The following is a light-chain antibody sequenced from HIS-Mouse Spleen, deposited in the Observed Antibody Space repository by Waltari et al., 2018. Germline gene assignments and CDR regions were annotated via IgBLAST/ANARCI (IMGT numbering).Light chain of an antibody. J-gene: IGLJ2*01. CDR3: YSTDSSGNHRV. CDR2: EDS. Sequence: SYELTQPPSVSVSPGQTARITCSGDALPKKYAYWYQQQSGQAPVLVIYEDSKRPPWIPARCAGSSAGTMATLTISGAQVEDEADYYCYSTDSSGNHRVVGGGTKLTVL. V-gene: IGLV3-10*01. CDR1: ALPKKY.